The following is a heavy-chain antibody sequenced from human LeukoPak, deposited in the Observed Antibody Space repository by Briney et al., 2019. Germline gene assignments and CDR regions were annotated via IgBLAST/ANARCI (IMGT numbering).Heavy chain of an antibody. CDR1: GFTFDDYA. J-gene: IGHJ1*01. CDR3: AKDISPGYDILTGYSTYQYFQH. V-gene: IGHV3-9*01. Sequence: PGGSLRLSCAASGFTFDDYAMHWVRQAPGKGLEWVSGISWNSGSIGYADSVKGRFTISRDNAKNSLYLQMNSLRAEDTALYYCAKDISPGYDILTGYSTYQYFQHWGQGTLVTVSS. D-gene: IGHD3-9*01. CDR2: ISWNSGSI.